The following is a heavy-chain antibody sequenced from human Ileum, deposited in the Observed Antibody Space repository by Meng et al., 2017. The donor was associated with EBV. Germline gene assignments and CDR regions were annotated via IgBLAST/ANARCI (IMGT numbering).Heavy chain of an antibody. D-gene: IGHD1-14*01. Sequence: VRLMQSGAEVKKPGPSVKFSCKASGYTFTSYPMHWVRQAPGQRLQWMGWVNTGNGKTEYSQNFQGRVTITRDTSANTAYMELSSLRSEDTAVYYCASRPENDVGPFDYWGQGTLVTVSS. CDR3: ASRPENDVGPFDY. J-gene: IGHJ4*02. V-gene: IGHV1-3*04. CDR1: GYTFTSYP. CDR2: VNTGNGKT.